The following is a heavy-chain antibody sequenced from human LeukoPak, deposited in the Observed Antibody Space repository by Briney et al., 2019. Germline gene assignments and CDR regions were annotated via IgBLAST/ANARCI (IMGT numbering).Heavy chain of an antibody. CDR2: IYTSGST. V-gene: IGHV4-4*07. CDR3: ARGKGYYDYVSGSYRPLYYFDY. Sequence: SETLFLTCTVSGGSISSYYWSWIRQPAGKGLEWSGRIYTSGSTNYNPSLKSRVTMSVDTSKNQFSLKLSSVIAADTAVYYCARGKGYYDYVSGSYRPLYYFDYWGQGTLVTVSS. D-gene: IGHD3-16*02. CDR1: GGSISSYY. J-gene: IGHJ4*02.